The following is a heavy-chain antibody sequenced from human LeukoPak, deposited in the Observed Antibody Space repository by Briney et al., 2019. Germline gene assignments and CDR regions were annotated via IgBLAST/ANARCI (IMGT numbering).Heavy chain of an antibody. Sequence: GGSLRLSCAASGFTFSGYGMNWVRQAPGKGLECISYISSSGRTIYYADSLKGRFTVSRDNAKNSLYLRMNNLRAEDTAVYYCARGEYYFDYWGQGTLVTVSS. V-gene: IGHV3-48*04. CDR2: ISSSGRTI. J-gene: IGHJ4*02. CDR1: GFTFSGYG. CDR3: ARGEYYFDY.